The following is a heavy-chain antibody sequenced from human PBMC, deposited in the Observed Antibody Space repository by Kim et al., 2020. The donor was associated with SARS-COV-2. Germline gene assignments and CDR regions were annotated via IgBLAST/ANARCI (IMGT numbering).Heavy chain of an antibody. CDR2: IYYSGST. V-gene: IGHV4-59*11. D-gene: IGHD6-6*01. CDR3: ARDGGIAARPDYYYYGMDV. Sequence: SETLSLTCTVSGGSISSHYWSWIRQPPGKGLEWIGYIYYSGSTNYNPSLKSRVTISVDTSKNQFSLKLSSVTAADTAVYYCARDGGIAARPDYYYYGMDVWGQGTTVTVSS. J-gene: IGHJ6*02. CDR1: GGSISSHY.